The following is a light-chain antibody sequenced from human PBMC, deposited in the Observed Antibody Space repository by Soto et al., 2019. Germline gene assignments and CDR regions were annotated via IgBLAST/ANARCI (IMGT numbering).Light chain of an antibody. CDR3: TSFSSTTPIV. V-gene: IGLV2-14*03. J-gene: IGLJ3*02. Sequence: QSALTQPASVSGSPGQSIIISCTGTSSDIGAYNYVAWYQHHPGKAPKLMIYDVNSRPSGVSNRFSGSKSGNTASLTISGLQPEDEADYYCTSFSSTTPIVFGGGTKLIVL. CDR1: SSDIGAYNY. CDR2: DVN.